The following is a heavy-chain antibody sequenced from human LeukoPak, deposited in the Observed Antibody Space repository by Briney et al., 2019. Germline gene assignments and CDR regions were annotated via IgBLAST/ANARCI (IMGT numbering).Heavy chain of an antibody. D-gene: IGHD3-3*01. Sequence: RASVKVSCKASGYTFTGYYMHWVRQAPGQGLEWMGWINPNSGGTNYAQKFQGRVTMTRDTSISTAYMELGRLRSDDTAVYYCARGTGVANGFDYWGQGTLVTVSS. CDR3: ARGTGVANGFDY. V-gene: IGHV1-2*02. J-gene: IGHJ4*02. CDR2: INPNSGGT. CDR1: GYTFTGYY.